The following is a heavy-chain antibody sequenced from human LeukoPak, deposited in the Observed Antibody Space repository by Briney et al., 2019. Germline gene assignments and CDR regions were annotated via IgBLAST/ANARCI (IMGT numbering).Heavy chain of an antibody. CDR1: GFTFSSYS. Sequence: PGGSLRLSCAASGFTFSSYSMNWVRQAPGKGLEWVSYISSSSSTIYYAGSVKGRFTISRDNAKNSLYLQMNRLRAEDTAVYYCATQSGSYAGYFDYWGQGTLVTVSS. CDR2: ISSSSSTI. V-gene: IGHV3-48*01. CDR3: ATQSGSYAGYFDY. J-gene: IGHJ4*02. D-gene: IGHD1-26*01.